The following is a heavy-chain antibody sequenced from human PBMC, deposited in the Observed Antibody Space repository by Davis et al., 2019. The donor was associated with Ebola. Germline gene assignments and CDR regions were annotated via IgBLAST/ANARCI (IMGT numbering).Heavy chain of an antibody. Sequence: GESLKISCAASGFTFSGSAMHWVRQASGKGLEWVGRIRSKPKGYATAYAASVKGRFTISRDDSENTSYLQMNSLKIEDTAVYYCTRLGDYSDYGEHYWGQGTLVTVSS. CDR2: IRSKPKGYAT. J-gene: IGHJ4*02. D-gene: IGHD4-11*01. CDR1: GFTFSGSA. CDR3: TRLGDYSDYGEHY. V-gene: IGHV3-73*01.